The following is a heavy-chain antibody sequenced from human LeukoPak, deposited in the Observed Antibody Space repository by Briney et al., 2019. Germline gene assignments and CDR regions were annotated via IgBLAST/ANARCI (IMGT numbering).Heavy chain of an antibody. J-gene: IGHJ4*02. Sequence: PGGSLRLSCAASGFTFSSYEMNWVRQAPGKGLEWVSYIRDSGSKKYYEDSVKGRFTISRNNAKTSVYLQMKSLRAEDTAVYYCVREGYYDSSGYLGVFDYWGQGTLVTVSS. V-gene: IGHV3-48*03. CDR2: IRDSGSKK. D-gene: IGHD3-22*01. CDR1: GFTFSSYE. CDR3: VREGYYDSSGYLGVFDY.